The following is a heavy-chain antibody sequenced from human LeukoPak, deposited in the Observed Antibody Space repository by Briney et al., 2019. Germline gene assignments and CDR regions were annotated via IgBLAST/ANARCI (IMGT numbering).Heavy chain of an antibody. CDR1: GGSISSSSYY. CDR3: ARTYGDYGWVDY. J-gene: IGHJ4*02. V-gene: IGHV4-39*01. D-gene: IGHD4-17*01. Sequence: SETLSLTCTVSGGSISSSSYYWGWTRQPPGKGLEWIGSIYYSGSTYYNPSLKSRVTISVDTSKNQFSLKLSSVTAADTAVYYCARTYGDYGWVDYWGQGTLVTVSS. CDR2: IYYSGST.